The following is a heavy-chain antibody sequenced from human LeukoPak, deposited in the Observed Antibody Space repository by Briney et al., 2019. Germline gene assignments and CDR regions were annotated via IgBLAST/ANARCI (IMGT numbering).Heavy chain of an antibody. CDR3: AKESTQVIEVYFDS. CDR1: GFSFSSYE. CDR2: ISSGGTTI. D-gene: IGHD2/OR15-2a*01. Sequence: GSLRLSCDASGFSFSSYEMNRVRQAPGKGLEWVSYISSGGTTIYYADSVKGRFTISRDNAKNSLYLQMNSLRADDTAVYFCAKESTQVIEVYFDSWGQGTLVTVSS. J-gene: IGHJ4*02. V-gene: IGHV3-48*03.